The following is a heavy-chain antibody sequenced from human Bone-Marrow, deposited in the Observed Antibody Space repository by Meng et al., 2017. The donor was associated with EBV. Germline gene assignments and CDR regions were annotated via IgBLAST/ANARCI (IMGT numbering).Heavy chain of an antibody. CDR3: AGESPDRSTDP. CDR1: GDTFGYYT. J-gene: IGHJ5*02. CDR2: IIPSYGTT. V-gene: IGHV1-69*01. Sequence: QVQLVQAGAEVKKPGSSGKVSCKVSGDTFGYYTISWVRQAPGQGPEWMGGIIPSYGTTSYAQKFQGRVTISADESTTTAYMELRSLTLDDTAVYYCAGESPDRSTDPWGQGTLVTVSS.